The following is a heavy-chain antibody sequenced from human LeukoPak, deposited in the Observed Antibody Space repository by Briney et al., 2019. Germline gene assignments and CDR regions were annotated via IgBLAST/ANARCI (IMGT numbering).Heavy chain of an antibody. J-gene: IGHJ5*02. CDR3: ARVNLRGSNYNWFDP. CDR2: ITPVINTA. V-gene: IGHV1-69*08. CDR1: GGTFLSHT. D-gene: IGHD1-26*01. Sequence: ASVKVSCKTSGGTFLSHTFSWVRQAPGQGLEWMRKITPVINTANYAQTFQGRVSIYADKSTTTVYMDLSGLRPDDTAVYYCARVNLRGSNYNWFDPWGQGTLVTVAS.